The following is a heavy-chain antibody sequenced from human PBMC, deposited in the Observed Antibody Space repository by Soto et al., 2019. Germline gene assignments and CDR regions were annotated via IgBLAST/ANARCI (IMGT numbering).Heavy chain of an antibody. V-gene: IGHV3-30*18. J-gene: IGHJ4*02. CDR2: ISYDGSNK. CDR1: GFTFSSYG. CDR3: AKDANHYYYDSSYYFDY. D-gene: IGHD3-22*01. Sequence: GGSLRLSCAASGFTFSSYGMHWVRQAPGKGLEWVAVISYDGSNKYYADSVKGRFTISRDNSKNTLYLQMNSLRAEDTAVYYCAKDANHYYYDSSYYFDYWGQGTLVTVSS.